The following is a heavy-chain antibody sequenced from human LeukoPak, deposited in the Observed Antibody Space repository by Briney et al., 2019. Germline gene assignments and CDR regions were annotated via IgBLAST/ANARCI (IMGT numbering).Heavy chain of an antibody. D-gene: IGHD6-19*01. Sequence: SETLSLTCAVYGGSFSGYYWSWIRQPPGKGLEWIGEINHSGSTNYNPSLKSRVTISVDTSKNQFSLKLSSVTAADTAVYYCARGAVAGIDYWGQGTLVTVSS. CDR1: GGSFSGYY. J-gene: IGHJ4*02. V-gene: IGHV4-34*01. CDR3: ARGAVAGIDY. CDR2: INHSGST.